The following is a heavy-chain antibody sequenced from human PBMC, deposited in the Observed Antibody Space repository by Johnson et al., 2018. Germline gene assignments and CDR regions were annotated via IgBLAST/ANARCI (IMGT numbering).Heavy chain of an antibody. CDR1: AFMFRDLV. CDR2: IGASGRPI. Sequence: QVQLVQSGGGLVQPGGSLRLSCAASAFMFRDLVMGWIRQAPGKGLEWVSYIGASGRPIYSTDSVKGRVSASRGNAKNLLFLQMNSLSVEETDVYYCVRDIQGFLGPQNWFDIWGQGTLVTVSA. V-gene: IGHV3-11*01. J-gene: IGHJ5*02. D-gene: IGHD3-16*01. CDR3: VRDIQGFLGPQNWFDI.